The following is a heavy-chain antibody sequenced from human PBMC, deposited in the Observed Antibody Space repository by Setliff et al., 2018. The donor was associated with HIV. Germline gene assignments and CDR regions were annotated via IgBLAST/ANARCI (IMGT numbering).Heavy chain of an antibody. Sequence: LSLPFPFSCSGISSWQWSWIRQPPGKALEWIGYAYYSGSTNYNPSLKSRVTISIDMSKNQFSLNLKSVTAADTAVYYSARAVCGGDCYSRLNWFRPWGQGTLVTVSS. CDR3: ARAVCGGDCYSRLNWFRP. CDR2: AYYSGST. D-gene: IGHD2-21*02. V-gene: IGHV4-59*01. CDR1: CSGISSWQ. J-gene: IGHJ5*02.